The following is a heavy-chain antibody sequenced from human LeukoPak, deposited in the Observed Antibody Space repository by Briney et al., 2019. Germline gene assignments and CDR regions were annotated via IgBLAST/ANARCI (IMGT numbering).Heavy chain of an antibody. D-gene: IGHD6-13*01. CDR3: ATIAAAEDY. CDR2: IYYSGST. Sequence: SETLSLTCTVSGGSISSYYWSWIRQPPGKGLEWIGYIYYSGSTNYNPSLKSRVTISVDTSKNQFSLKLSSVTAADTAVYYCATIAAAEDYWGQGTLVTVSS. J-gene: IGHJ4*02. V-gene: IGHV4-59*01. CDR1: GGSISSYY.